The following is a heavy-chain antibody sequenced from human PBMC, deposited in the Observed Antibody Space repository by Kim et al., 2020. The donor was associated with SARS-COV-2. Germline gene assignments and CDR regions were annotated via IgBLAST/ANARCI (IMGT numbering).Heavy chain of an antibody. J-gene: IGHJ3*02. D-gene: IGHD3-10*01. Sequence: GGSLRLSCAASGFTFSSYGMHWVRQAPGKGLEWVAVISYDGSNNYYADSVKGRFTISRDNSKNTLYLQMNSLRAEDTAVYYCAKDILWFGESPQWLVPFFDIWGQGTMVTVSS. CDR2: ISYDGSNN. CDR3: AKDILWFGESPQWLVPFFDI. V-gene: IGHV3-30*18. CDR1: GFTFSSYG.